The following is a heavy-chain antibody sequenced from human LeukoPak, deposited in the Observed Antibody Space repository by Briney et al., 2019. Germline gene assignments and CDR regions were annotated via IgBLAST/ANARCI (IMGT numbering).Heavy chain of an antibody. CDR3: ARGAGGTTIFGQGMDV. D-gene: IGHD3-3*01. Sequence: GGSLRLSCAASGFTFSSYVMHWVRQAPGKGLEYVSTISSNGGSTYYANSVKGRFTISRDNSKNTLYLQMGSLRPEDMAVYYCARGAGGTTIFGQGMDVWGQGTTVTVSS. CDR1: GFTFSSYV. CDR2: ISSNGGST. J-gene: IGHJ6*02. V-gene: IGHV3-64*01.